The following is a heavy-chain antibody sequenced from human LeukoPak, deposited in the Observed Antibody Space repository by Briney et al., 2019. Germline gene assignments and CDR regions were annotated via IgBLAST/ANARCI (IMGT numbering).Heavy chain of an antibody. CDR2: ISYDGSNK. V-gene: IGHV3-30-3*01. Sequence: GRSLRLSCAASGFTLSRCAINWVRQAPGKGLEWVAVISYDGSNKYYADSVKGRFTISRDNSKNTLWLQMNSLRSEDTAVYYCARDMAPGGGPGDYYGMDVWGQGTTVTVSS. CDR1: GFTLSRCA. J-gene: IGHJ6*02. D-gene: IGHD7-27*01. CDR3: ARDMAPGGGPGDYYGMDV.